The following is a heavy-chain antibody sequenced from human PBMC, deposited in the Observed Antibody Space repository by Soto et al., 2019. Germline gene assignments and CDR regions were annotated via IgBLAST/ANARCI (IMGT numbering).Heavy chain of an antibody. Sequence: SETLSLTCTVSGGSISSSSYYWGWIRQSPGKGLEWIGSIYYSGSTYYNPSLKSRVTISVDTSKNQFSLKLSSVTAADTAVYYCARHPASIVLMVYFDYWGQGTLVTVSS. CDR1: GGSISSSSYY. CDR3: ARHPASIVLMVYFDY. CDR2: IYYSGST. V-gene: IGHV4-39*01. D-gene: IGHD2-8*01. J-gene: IGHJ4*02.